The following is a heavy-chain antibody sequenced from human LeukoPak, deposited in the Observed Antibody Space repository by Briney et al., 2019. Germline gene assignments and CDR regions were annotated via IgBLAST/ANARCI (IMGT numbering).Heavy chain of an antibody. V-gene: IGHV3-30*18. CDR1: GFTFSSYG. Sequence: SGGSLRLSCAASGFTFSSYGMHWVRQAPGKGLEWVAVISYDGSNKYYADSVKGRFTISRDNSKNTLYLQMNSLRAEDTAVYYCAKTYYYDSSGLVWGQGTLVTVSS. J-gene: IGHJ4*02. D-gene: IGHD3-22*01. CDR2: ISYDGSNK. CDR3: AKTYYYDSSGLV.